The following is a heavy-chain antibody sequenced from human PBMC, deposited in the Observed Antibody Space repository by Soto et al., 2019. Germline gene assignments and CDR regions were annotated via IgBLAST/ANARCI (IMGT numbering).Heavy chain of an antibody. J-gene: IGHJ6*03. CDR3: AGQLVRPDYYYYYMDV. Sequence: SETLSLTCTVSGGSISSYYWSWIRQPPGKGLEWIGYIYYSGSTNYNPSLKSRVTISVDTSKNQFSLKLSSVTAADTAVYYCAGQLVRPDYYYYYMDVWGKGTTVTVSS. V-gene: IGHV4-59*01. CDR2: IYYSGST. CDR1: GGSISSYY. D-gene: IGHD6-6*01.